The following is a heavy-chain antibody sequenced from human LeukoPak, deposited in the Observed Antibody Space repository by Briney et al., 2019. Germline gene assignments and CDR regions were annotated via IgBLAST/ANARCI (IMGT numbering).Heavy chain of an antibody. CDR1: GYTLTELS. Sequence: GASVKVSCKVSGYTLTELSMHWVRQAPGKGLEWMGGFDPEDGETIYAQKFQGRVTMTEDTSTDTAYMELSSLRSEDTAVYYCATDKRRMGGSHLGDDAFDIWGQGTMVTVSS. CDR2: FDPEDGET. V-gene: IGHV1-24*01. J-gene: IGHJ3*02. D-gene: IGHD1-26*01. CDR3: ATDKRRMGGSHLGDDAFDI.